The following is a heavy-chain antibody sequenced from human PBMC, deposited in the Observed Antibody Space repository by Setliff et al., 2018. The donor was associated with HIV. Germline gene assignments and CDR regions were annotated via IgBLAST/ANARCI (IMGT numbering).Heavy chain of an antibody. CDR2: IYYSGST. Sequence: SETLSLTCTVSGGSISSSSYYWGWIRQPPGKGLEWIGSIYYSGSTYYNPSLKSRVTISVDTSKNQFSLKLSSVTAADTAVYYCARKGDSSGYYYNYWGQGTLVTVSS. V-gene: IGHV4-39*07. J-gene: IGHJ4*02. CDR3: ARKGDSSGYYYNY. D-gene: IGHD3-22*01. CDR1: GGSISSSSYY.